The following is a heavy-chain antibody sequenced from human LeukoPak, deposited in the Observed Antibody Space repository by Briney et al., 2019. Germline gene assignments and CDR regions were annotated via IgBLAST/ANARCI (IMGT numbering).Heavy chain of an antibody. CDR2: ISSCGSTI. V-gene: IGHV3-48*03. Sequence: GGSLTLSCAACGFTFSSYEMNWVRQAPGKGLEGVAYISSCGSTIYYADSVKGRFTISRDNAKNSLYLQMNSLRAEDTAVYYCARVGYDSSGYYPSTLFYYGMDVWGQGTTVTVSS. D-gene: IGHD3-22*01. J-gene: IGHJ6*02. CDR1: GFTFSSYE. CDR3: ARVGYDSSGYYPSTLFYYGMDV.